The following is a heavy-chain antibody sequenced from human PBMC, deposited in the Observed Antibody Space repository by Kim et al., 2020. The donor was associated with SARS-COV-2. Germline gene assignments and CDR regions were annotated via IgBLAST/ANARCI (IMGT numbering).Heavy chain of an antibody. V-gene: IGHV4-39*07. CDR2: IYYSGST. Sequence: SETLSLTCTVSGGSISSSSYYWGWIRQPPGKGLEWIGSIYYSGSTYYNPSLKSRVTISVDTSKNQFSLKLSSVTAADTAVYYCAAKYYYYGSGSYYEGGGRFYGMDVWGQGTTVTVSS. D-gene: IGHD3-10*01. CDR3: AAKYYYYGSGSYYEGGGRFYGMDV. J-gene: IGHJ6*02. CDR1: GGSISSSSYY.